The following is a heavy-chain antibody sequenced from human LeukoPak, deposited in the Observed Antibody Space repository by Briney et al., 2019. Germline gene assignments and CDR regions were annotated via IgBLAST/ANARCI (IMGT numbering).Heavy chain of an antibody. J-gene: IGHJ4*02. CDR2: IIPIFGTA. CDR1: GGTFSSYA. Sequence: GASVKVSCKASGGTFSSYAISWLRQAPGQGLEWMGGIIPIFGTANYAQKFQGRVTITADKSTSTAYMELSSLRSEDTAVYYCASRYCSGGSCYGTYFDYWGQGTLVTVSS. V-gene: IGHV1-69*06. D-gene: IGHD2-15*01. CDR3: ASRYCSGGSCYGTYFDY.